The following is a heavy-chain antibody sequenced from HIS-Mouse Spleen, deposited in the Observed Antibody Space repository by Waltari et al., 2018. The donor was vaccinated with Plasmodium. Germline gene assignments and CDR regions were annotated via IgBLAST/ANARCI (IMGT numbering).Heavy chain of an antibody. CDR1: GGSFSGYY. V-gene: IGHV4-34*01. J-gene: IGHJ3*02. CDR2: INHSGST. D-gene: IGHD7-27*01. CDR3: ARVAWGSAFDI. Sequence: QVQLQQWGAGLLKPSETLSLTCAVYGGSFSGYYWSWIRQPPGKGLEGIGEINHSGSTTYNPSLKSRVTISVDTSKNQFSLKLSSVTAADTAVYYCARVAWGSAFDIWGQGTMVTVSS.